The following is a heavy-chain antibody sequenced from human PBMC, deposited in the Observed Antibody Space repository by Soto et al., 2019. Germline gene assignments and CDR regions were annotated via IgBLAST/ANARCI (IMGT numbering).Heavy chain of an antibody. CDR2: IIPIFGTA. V-gene: IGHV1-69*06. J-gene: IGHJ4*02. CDR1: GGTFSSYA. Sequence: GASVKGCCKAAGGTFSSYAISWGRQAPGQGLEWMGGIIPIFGTANYAQKFQGRVTITADKSTSTAYMELSSLRSEDTAVYYCARLVLGYFDYWGQGTLVTVS. D-gene: IGHD6-13*01. CDR3: ARLVLGYFDY.